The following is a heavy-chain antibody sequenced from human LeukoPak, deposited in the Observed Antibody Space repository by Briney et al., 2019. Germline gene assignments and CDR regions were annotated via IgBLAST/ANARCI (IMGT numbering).Heavy chain of an antibody. Sequence: GGSLRLSCAASGFTFSSYAMHWVRQAPGKGLEWVAVISYDGSNKYYADSVKGRFTISGDNSKNTLYLQMNSLRAEDTAVYYCAREKYCGGDCSPLYYFDYWGQGTLVTVSS. CDR2: ISYDGSNK. V-gene: IGHV3-30-3*01. J-gene: IGHJ4*02. CDR1: GFTFSSYA. D-gene: IGHD2-21*02. CDR3: AREKYCGGDCSPLYYFDY.